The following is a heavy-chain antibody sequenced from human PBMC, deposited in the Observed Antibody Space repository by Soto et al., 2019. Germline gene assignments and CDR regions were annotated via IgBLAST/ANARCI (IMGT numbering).Heavy chain of an antibody. D-gene: IGHD6-6*01. J-gene: IGHJ4*02. CDR3: AKGFLWGPIAARFNLVDY. CDR2: ISGSGGST. Sequence: GGSLRLSCAASGFTFSSYAMSWVRQAPGKGLEWVSAISGSGGSTYYADSVKGRFTISRDNSKNTLYLQMNSLRAEDTAVYYCAKGFLWGPIAARFNLVDYWGQGTLVTVSS. CDR1: GFTFSSYA. V-gene: IGHV3-23*01.